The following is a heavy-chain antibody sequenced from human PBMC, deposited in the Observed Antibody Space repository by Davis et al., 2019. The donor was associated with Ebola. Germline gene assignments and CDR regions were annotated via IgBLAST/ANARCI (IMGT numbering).Heavy chain of an antibody. CDR1: GGSISSYY. J-gene: IGHJ6*02. V-gene: IGHV4-59*01. D-gene: IGHD3-22*01. CDR3: ARTRSSSGYLYYYYGMDV. Sequence: MPGGSLRLSCTVSGGSISSYYWGWIRQPPGKGLEWIANIYYSGSTQYNPSLKSRVTISVDTSKNQFTLKLTSVTAADTAVYYCARTRSSSGYLYYYYGMDVWGQGTTVTVSS. CDR2: IYYSGST.